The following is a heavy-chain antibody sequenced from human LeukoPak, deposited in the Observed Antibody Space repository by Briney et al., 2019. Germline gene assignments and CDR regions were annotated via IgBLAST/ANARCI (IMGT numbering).Heavy chain of an antibody. V-gene: IGHV3-21*01. CDR1: GFTFSSYS. J-gene: IGHJ4*02. D-gene: IGHD5-12*01. Sequence: GGSLKLSCAASGFTFSSYSMNWVRQAPGKGLEWVSSISTSSSYIYYADSVKGRFTISRDNAKNSLYLQMNSLRAEDTAVYYCAREQEYSGYDWAGEFDYWGQGTLVTVSS. CDR2: ISTSSSYI. CDR3: AREQEYSGYDWAGEFDY.